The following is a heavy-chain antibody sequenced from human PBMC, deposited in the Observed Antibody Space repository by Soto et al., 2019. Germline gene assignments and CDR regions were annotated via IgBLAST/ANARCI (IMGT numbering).Heavy chain of an antibody. V-gene: IGHV3-23*01. J-gene: IGHJ5*02. CDR1: GFTFSDYV. CDR3: ARMESFGSLNWFDP. D-gene: IGHD5-18*01. Sequence: LRLSFEASGFTFSDYVMNWVRQGPGKGLEWVSTIGRGDDKYYADSVKGRFTISRDTSKNTLFLQMNSLRAEDTAIYYCARMESFGSLNWFDPWGQGTLVTVSS. CDR2: IGRGDDK.